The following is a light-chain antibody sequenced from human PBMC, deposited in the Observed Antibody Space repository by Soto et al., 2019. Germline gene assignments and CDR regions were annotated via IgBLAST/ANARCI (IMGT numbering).Light chain of an antibody. CDR1: QDITNY. CDR2: DAS. CDR3: QQYDNLPLT. V-gene: IGKV1-33*01. J-gene: IGKJ4*01. Sequence: DIQMTQSPSSLSASVGDRVTITCQASQDITNYLHWFQQKPGKAPKLLIYDASNLETGVPSRFSGSGSGTDFTFTISSLQHEDIETYYCQQYDNLPLTLGGGTKVDIK.